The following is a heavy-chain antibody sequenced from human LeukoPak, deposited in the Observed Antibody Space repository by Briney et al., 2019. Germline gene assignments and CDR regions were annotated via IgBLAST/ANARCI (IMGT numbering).Heavy chain of an antibody. J-gene: IGHJ3*02. CDR3: AREAPDHDAFDI. CDR2: MNPNSGNT. V-gene: IGHV1-8*01. Sequence: ASVKVSCKASGYTFTSYDINWVRQATGQGLEWMGWMNPNSGNTGYAQKFQGRVTMTTDTSTSTAYMELRSLRSDDTAVYYCAREAPDHDAFDIWGQGTMVTVSS. D-gene: IGHD1-14*01. CDR1: GYTFTSYD.